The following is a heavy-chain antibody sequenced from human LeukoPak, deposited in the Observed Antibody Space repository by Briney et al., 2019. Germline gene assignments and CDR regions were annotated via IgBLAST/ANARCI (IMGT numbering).Heavy chain of an antibody. CDR3: ARVRYSDSSVLTRKRSYYFDY. V-gene: IGHV4-4*07. CDR1: GGSISSYY. CDR2: ISTSGST. Sequence: SETLSLTCTVSGGSISSYYWSWIRQPAGKGLESIGHISTSGSTNYSPSLKSRVTMSVDTSKNQFSLKLSSVTAADTAVYYCARVRYSDSSVLTRKRSYYFDYWGQGTLVTVSS. D-gene: IGHD3-22*01. J-gene: IGHJ4*02.